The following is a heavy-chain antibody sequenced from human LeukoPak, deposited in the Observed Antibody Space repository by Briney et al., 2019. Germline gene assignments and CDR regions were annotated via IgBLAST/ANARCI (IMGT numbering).Heavy chain of an antibody. D-gene: IGHD5-12*01. Sequence: ASVKVSCKSSDYTFTTYGFSWLRQAPGQGLEWMGWINNYNGNTNYAQNLHGRVTMTTDTSTTTAYMELSSLRSDDTAVYYCARVADLARPYFDSWGQGTLVTVSS. CDR2: INNYNGNT. CDR3: ARVADLARPYFDS. V-gene: IGHV1-18*01. J-gene: IGHJ4*02. CDR1: DYTFTTYG.